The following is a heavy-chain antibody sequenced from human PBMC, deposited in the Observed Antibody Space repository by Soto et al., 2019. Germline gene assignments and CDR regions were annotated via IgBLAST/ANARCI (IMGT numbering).Heavy chain of an antibody. CDR3: ARGSSSWSVTKYYYYGMDV. D-gene: IGHD6-13*01. CDR1: GGSISSYY. CDR2: IYYSGST. V-gene: IGHV4-59*01. J-gene: IGHJ6*02. Sequence: QVQLQASGPGLVKPSETLSLTCTVSGGSISSYYWSWIRQPPGKGLEWIGYIYYSGSTNYNPSLKSRVTISVDTSKNQFSLKLSSVTAADTAVYYCARGSSSWSVTKYYYYGMDVWGQGTTVTVSS.